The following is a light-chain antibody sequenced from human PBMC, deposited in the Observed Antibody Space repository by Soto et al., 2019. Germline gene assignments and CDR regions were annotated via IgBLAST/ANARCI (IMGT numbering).Light chain of an antibody. CDR3: LQDYNYPWT. J-gene: IGKJ1*01. V-gene: IGKV1-6*01. Sequence: AIQMTQSPSSLSASVGDRVTISCRASQGIRDELGWYQQKPGKAPMLLIYAASSLQSGVPSRFRGSGSGTDFILPISSLQPEDFATYYCLQDYNYPWTFGQGTKVEIK. CDR1: QGIRDE. CDR2: AAS.